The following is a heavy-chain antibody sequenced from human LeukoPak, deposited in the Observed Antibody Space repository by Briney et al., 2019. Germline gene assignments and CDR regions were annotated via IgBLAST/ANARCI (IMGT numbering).Heavy chain of an antibody. Sequence: GGSLRLSCAASGFTFSNSWLHWVRQAPGKGLVWVSRINERGSSTSYADSVKGRFTISRDNSKNTLYLQVNSLRAEETAVYYCAKAFVPYYYGMDVWGQGTTVTVS. CDR2: INERGSST. CDR1: GFTFSNSW. J-gene: IGHJ6*02. V-gene: IGHV3-74*01. D-gene: IGHD2/OR15-2a*01. CDR3: AKAFVPYYYGMDV.